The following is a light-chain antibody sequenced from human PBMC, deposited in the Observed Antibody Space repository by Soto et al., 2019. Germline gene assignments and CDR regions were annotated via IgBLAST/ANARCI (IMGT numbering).Light chain of an antibody. CDR2: EDN. J-gene: IGLJ3*02. V-gene: IGLV2-23*01. CDR3: CSYAGSNTWV. CDR1: SSNL. Sequence: QSVLTQPASVSGSPGQSITISCTGTSSNLVSWYQQEPGKAPKLMIYEDNKRPSGVSNRFSGSKSGNTASLTISGLQAADEADYYCCSYAGSNTWVFGGGTQLTVL.